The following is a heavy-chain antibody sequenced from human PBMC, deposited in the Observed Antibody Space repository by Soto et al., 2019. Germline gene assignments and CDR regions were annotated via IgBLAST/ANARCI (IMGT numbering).Heavy chain of an antibody. Sequence: PSETLSLTCTVSGGSISSSSYYWGWIRQPPGKGLEWIGSIYYSGSTYYNPSLKSRVTISVDTSKNQFSLKLSSVTAADTAVYYCARQHGYFSSTSCYDYYYNMDLWGKGTTVTVSS. D-gene: IGHD2-2*01. CDR3: ARQHGYFSSTSCYDYYYNMDL. J-gene: IGHJ6*03. V-gene: IGHV4-39*01. CDR1: GGSISSSSYY. CDR2: IYYSGST.